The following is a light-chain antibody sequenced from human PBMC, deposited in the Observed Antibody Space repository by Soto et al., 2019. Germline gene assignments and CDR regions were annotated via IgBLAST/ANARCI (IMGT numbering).Light chain of an antibody. J-gene: IGKJ1*01. CDR2: KAS. V-gene: IGKV1-5*03. Sequence: DIQMTQSPSTLSGSVGDRVTITCRTSQTISSWLAWYQQKPGKAPKLLIYKASTFKSGVPSRFSGSGSGTEFPLTISSLQPDDFATYYCQHYNSYSEAFGQGTKVDIK. CDR3: QHYNSYSEA. CDR1: QTISSW.